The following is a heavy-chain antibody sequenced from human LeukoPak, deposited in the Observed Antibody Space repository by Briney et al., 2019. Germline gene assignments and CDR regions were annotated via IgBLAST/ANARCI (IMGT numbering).Heavy chain of an antibody. J-gene: IGHJ4*02. Sequence: SETLSLTCTVSGGSISSGGYSWSWIRQPPGKGLEWIGYIYHSGSTYYNPSLKSRVTISVDRSKNQFSLKLSSVTAADTAVYYCARGYSGYDPPPLDYWGQGTLVTVSS. CDR1: GGSISSGGYS. D-gene: IGHD5-12*01. V-gene: IGHV4-30-2*01. CDR2: IYHSGST. CDR3: ARGYSGYDPPPLDY.